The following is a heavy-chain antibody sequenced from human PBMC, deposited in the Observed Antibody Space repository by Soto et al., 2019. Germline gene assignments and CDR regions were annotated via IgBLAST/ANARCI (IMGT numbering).Heavy chain of an antibody. CDR2: IWYDGSNK. J-gene: IGHJ6*02. Sequence: GGSLRLSCAASGFTFSSYGMHWVRQAPDKGLEWVAVIWYDGSNKYYADSVKGRFTISRDNSKNTLYLQMNSLRAEDTAVYYCARDRGSIAVAGLRWLDYYYGMDVWGQGTTVTVSS. CDR3: ARDRGSIAVAGLRWLDYYYGMDV. V-gene: IGHV3-33*01. CDR1: GFTFSSYG. D-gene: IGHD6-19*01.